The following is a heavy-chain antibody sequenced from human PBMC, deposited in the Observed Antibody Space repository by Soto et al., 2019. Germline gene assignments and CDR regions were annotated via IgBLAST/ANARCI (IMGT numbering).Heavy chain of an antibody. CDR3: ASSYCSSTSCYEFDY. CDR2: ISAYNGNT. Sequence: ASVKVSCKASGYTFTSYGISWVRQAPGQGLEWMGWISAYNGNTNYAQKLQGRVTMTTDTSTSTAYMELRSLRPDDTAVYYCASSYCSSTSCYEFDYWGQGTLVTVSS. D-gene: IGHD2-2*01. V-gene: IGHV1-18*01. J-gene: IGHJ4*02. CDR1: GYTFTSYG.